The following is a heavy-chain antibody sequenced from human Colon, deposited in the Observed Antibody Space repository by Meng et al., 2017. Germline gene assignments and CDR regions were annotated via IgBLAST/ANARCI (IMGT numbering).Heavy chain of an antibody. V-gene: IGHV4-61*01. D-gene: IGHD3-10*01. CDR3: ARFYGSGTFEVHDY. J-gene: IGHJ4*02. CDR1: GGPVSSASYY. CDR2: IHYSGSR. Sequence: VQLQEPGPGLVRPSETLSLTCNVTGGPVSSASYYWSWIRQPPGKGLEWIGLIHYSGSRNYNPPLKSRVTMSVDTSKNQVSLRLTSVTAADTAVYYCARFYGSGTFEVHDYWGQGTLVTVSS.